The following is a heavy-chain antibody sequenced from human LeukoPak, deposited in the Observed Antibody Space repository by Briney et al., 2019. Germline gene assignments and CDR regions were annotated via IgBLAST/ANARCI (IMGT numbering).Heavy chain of an antibody. CDR2: INHSGST. Sequence: SETLSLTCAVYGGSFSGYYWSWIRQPPGKGLEWIGEINHSGSTNYNPSLKSRVTISVDTSKNQFSLKLSSVTAADTAVYYCARWGYDYVWGSYRSPLNYFDYWGQGTLVTVSS. D-gene: IGHD3-16*02. CDR3: ARWGYDYVWGSYRSPLNYFDY. J-gene: IGHJ4*02. V-gene: IGHV4-34*01. CDR1: GGSFSGYY.